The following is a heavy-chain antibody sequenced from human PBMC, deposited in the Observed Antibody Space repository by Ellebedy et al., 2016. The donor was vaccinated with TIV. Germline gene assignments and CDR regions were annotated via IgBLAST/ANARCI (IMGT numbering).Heavy chain of an antibody. CDR1: GFSFSSYW. CDR2: INQDGSEQ. V-gene: IGHV3-7*01. Sequence: GESLKISCAASGFSFSSYWMTWVRQAPGKGLEWVANINQDGSEQYYVDSVQGRFTISKDNSRNSLNLQMKSVRAEDAAVYYCATDGSYGDYSSPTHAFVMWGQGTMVIVSS. J-gene: IGHJ3*02. CDR3: ATDGSYGDYSSPTHAFVM. D-gene: IGHD4-17*01.